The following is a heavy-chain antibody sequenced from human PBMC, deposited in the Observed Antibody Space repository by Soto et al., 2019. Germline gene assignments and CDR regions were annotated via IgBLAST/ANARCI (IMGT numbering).Heavy chain of an antibody. D-gene: IGHD6-13*01. CDR1: GFTFSNYG. V-gene: IGHV3-30*18. J-gene: IGHJ4*02. CDR2: ISYDESNE. Sequence: GGSLRLSCAASGFTFSNYGMHWVRQALGKGLEWVAVISYDESNEYYVDSVKGRFTISRDNSKNTLYLQMNSLRAEDTAVYYCAKVVHSSTWYRYFDYWGQGTLVTVSS. CDR3: AKVVHSSTWYRYFDY.